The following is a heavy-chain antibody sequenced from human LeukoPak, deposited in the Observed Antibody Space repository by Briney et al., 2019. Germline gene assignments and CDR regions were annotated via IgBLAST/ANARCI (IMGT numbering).Heavy chain of an antibody. D-gene: IGHD3-22*01. CDR2: INPSGGST. V-gene: IGHV1-46*01. Sequence: ASVNVSCTASGYTFTSYYMHWVRQAPGQGLEWMGIINPSGGSTSYAQKFQGRVTMTRDVSTSTVYMELSSLRSEDTAVYYCAREGIRSLRDYYDSSTPPSLDYWGQGTLVTVSS. CDR3: AREGIRSLRDYYDSSTPPSLDY. J-gene: IGHJ4*02. CDR1: GYTFTSYY.